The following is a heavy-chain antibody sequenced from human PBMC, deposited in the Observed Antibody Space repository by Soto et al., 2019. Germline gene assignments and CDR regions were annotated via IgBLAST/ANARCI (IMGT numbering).Heavy chain of an antibody. D-gene: IGHD5-18*01. CDR2: IYHSGST. CDR1: GGSISSGGYS. J-gene: IGHJ6*02. V-gene: IGHV4-30-2*01. CDR3: ARGGVTDYGMDV. Sequence: PSETLFLTCAVSGGSISSGGYSWSWIRQPPGKGLEWIGYIYHSGSTYYNPSLKSRVTISVDRSKNQFSLKLSSVTAADTAVYYCARGGVTDYGMDVWGQGTTVTVSS.